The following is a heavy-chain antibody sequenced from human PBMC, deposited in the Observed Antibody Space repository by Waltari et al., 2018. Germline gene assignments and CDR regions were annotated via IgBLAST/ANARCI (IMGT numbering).Heavy chain of an antibody. J-gene: IGHJ5*02. D-gene: IGHD1-1*01. CDR2: IYHSGST. CDR1: GGSISSGGYS. V-gene: IGHV4-30-2*01. Sequence: QLQLQESGSGLVKPSQTLSLTCAVSGGSISSGGYSWSWIRQPPGKGLEWIGYIYHSGSTYYTPSLKSRVTISVDRSKNQFSLKLISVTAADTAVYYCARVGTTEGNWFDPWGQGTLVTVSS. CDR3: ARVGTTEGNWFDP.